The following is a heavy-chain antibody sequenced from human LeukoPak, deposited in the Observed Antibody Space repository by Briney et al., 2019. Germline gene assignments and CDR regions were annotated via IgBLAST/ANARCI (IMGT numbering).Heavy chain of an antibody. CDR3: ARDYYGSGSFYMNV. CDR2: IYHSGST. Sequence: SQTLSLTCAVSGGSISSGGYSWSWIRQPPGKGLEWIGYIYHSGSTYYNPSLKSRVTISVDRSKNQFSLKLSSVTAADTAVYYCARDYYGSGSFYMNVWGQGTTVTVSS. D-gene: IGHD3-10*01. J-gene: IGHJ6*02. CDR1: GGSISSGGYS. V-gene: IGHV4-30-2*01.